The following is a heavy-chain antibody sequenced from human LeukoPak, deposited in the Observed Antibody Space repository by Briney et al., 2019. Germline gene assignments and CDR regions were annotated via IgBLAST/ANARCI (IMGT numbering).Heavy chain of an antibody. CDR1: GFTFSDYY. Sequence: GSLRLSCAASGFTFSDYYMSWIRQPPGKGLEWIGYIYYSGSTNYNPSLKSRVTISVDTSKNQFSLKLSSVTAADTAVYYCARVAPPIAAAGRGYYFDYWGQGTLVTVSS. CDR2: IYYSGST. CDR3: ARVAPPIAAAGRGYYFDY. D-gene: IGHD6-13*01. V-gene: IGHV4-59*12. J-gene: IGHJ4*02.